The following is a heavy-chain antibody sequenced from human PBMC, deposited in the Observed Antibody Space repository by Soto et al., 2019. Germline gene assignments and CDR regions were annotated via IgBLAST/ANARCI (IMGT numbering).Heavy chain of an antibody. J-gene: IGHJ4*02. CDR2: IYPGDSDT. Sequence: ASVKVSCKASGYTFTTYWIAWVRQMPGKGLEWMGIIYPGDSDTRYSPSFQGQVTISADKSISTAYLQWSSLKASDTAMYYCARVGSSGYSPVDYWGQGPLAPVSS. CDR1: GYTFTTYW. D-gene: IGHD3-22*01. V-gene: IGHV5-51*01. CDR3: ARVGSSGYSPVDY.